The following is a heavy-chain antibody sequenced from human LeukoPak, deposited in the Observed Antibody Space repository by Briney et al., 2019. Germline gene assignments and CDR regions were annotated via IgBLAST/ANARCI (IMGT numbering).Heavy chain of an antibody. V-gene: IGHV1-69*13. Sequence: ASVKVSCKASGGTFSSYAISWVRQAPGQGLEWMGGIIPILGTANYAQKFQGRVTITADESTSTAYMELSSLRSEDTAVYYCAREYDIVVVPAGTPTDAFDIWGQGTMVTVSS. CDR2: IIPILGTA. J-gene: IGHJ3*02. CDR1: GGTFSSYA. CDR3: AREYDIVVVPAGTPTDAFDI. D-gene: IGHD2-2*01.